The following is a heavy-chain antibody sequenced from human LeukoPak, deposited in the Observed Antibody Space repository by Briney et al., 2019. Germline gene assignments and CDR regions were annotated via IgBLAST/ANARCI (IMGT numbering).Heavy chain of an antibody. CDR1: GFTFSSYG. J-gene: IGHJ4*02. CDR2: IWYDGSNK. CDR3: VRDGDDFNFDY. Sequence: TGGSLRLSCAASGFTFSSYGMHWVRQAPGKGLEWVAVIWYDGSNKYYADSVKGRFTISRDNSKNTLYLQLNSLRAEDTAVYFCVRDGDDFNFDYWGQGSLVTVSS. V-gene: IGHV3-33*01. D-gene: IGHD5-24*01.